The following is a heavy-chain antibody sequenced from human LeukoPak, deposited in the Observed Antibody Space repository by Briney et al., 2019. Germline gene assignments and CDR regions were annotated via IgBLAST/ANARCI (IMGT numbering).Heavy chain of an antibody. D-gene: IGHD3-10*01. CDR2: ISWNGGSI. Sequence: PGRSLRLSCAASGFTFDDYAMHWVRQAPGKGLEWVSGISWNGGSIGYADSVKGRFTISRDNAKNSLYLQMNSLRAEDTALYYCAKDIRPNYYGSGSYFDETNGFDYWGQGTLVTVSS. J-gene: IGHJ4*02. V-gene: IGHV3-9*01. CDR3: AKDIRPNYYGSGSYFDETNGFDY. CDR1: GFTFDDYA.